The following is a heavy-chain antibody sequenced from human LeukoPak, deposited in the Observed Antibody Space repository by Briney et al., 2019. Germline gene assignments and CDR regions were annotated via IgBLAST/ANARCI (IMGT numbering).Heavy chain of an antibody. CDR3: AKTQGYYDC. V-gene: IGHV3-23*01. J-gene: IGHJ4*02. CDR1: GFIFSSYA. Sequence: GGSLRLSCAASGFIFSSYAMNWVRQAPGKGLEWVSGIGVGGTTYYADSVKGRFTISRDTSKSTLSLQMNSLRAEDTAVYYCAKTQGYYDCWGQGTLVTVSS. D-gene: IGHD3-22*01. CDR2: IGVGGTT.